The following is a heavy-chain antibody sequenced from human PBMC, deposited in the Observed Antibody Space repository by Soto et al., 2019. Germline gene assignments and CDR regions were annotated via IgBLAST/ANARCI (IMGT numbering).Heavy chain of an antibody. Sequence: GGSLRLSCAASGFTFSTYWMHWIRQVPGKGLEWVSRINSDASHTYYADSVKGRFTISRDNAKNSLYLQMNSLRAEDTAVYYCARARGSGWSGGYYYYYGMDVWGQGTTVTVSS. V-gene: IGHV3-74*01. CDR1: GFTFSTYW. D-gene: IGHD6-19*01. J-gene: IGHJ6*02. CDR3: ARARGSGWSGGYYYYYGMDV. CDR2: INSDASHT.